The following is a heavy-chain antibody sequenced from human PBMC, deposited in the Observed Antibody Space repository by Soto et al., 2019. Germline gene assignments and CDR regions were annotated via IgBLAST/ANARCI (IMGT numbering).Heavy chain of an antibody. CDR2: ISGSGGST. D-gene: IGHD1-26*01. V-gene: IGHV3-23*01. CDR3: ARRGSGSYCDY. J-gene: IGHJ4*02. Sequence: EVQLLESGGGLVQPGGSLRLSCAASGFTFSSYAMRWVRQAPVKGLEWVSAISGSGGSTYYADSVKGRLTMPRDHSKNTRYLQMNGLRAEDTAGYDCARRGSGSYCDYWGEGTLVTVSS. CDR1: GFTFSSYA.